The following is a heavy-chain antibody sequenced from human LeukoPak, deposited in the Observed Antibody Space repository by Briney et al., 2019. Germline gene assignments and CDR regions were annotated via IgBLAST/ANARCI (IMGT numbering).Heavy chain of an antibody. V-gene: IGHV4-59*01. CDR3: ARLHYDSSGYYYFDH. CDR2: IYSSGST. Sequence: KASETLSLTCTVSGVSISSYYCTWIRQPPGKGLEWIGYIYSSGSTNYNPSLKSRVTISGDTSKNQFSLKLSSVTAADTAVYYCARLHYDSSGYYYFDHWGQGTLVTVSS. D-gene: IGHD3-22*01. J-gene: IGHJ4*02. CDR1: GVSISSYY.